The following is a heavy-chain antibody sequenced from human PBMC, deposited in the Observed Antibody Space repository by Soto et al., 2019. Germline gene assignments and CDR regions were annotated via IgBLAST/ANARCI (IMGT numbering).Heavy chain of an antibody. D-gene: IGHD6-13*01. V-gene: IGHV3-7*03. J-gene: IGHJ6*02. CDR1: GFTFSSYW. CDR3: ARGGQDSSSWWNYYYYGMDV. CDR2: IKQDGSEK. Sequence: GGSLRLSCAASGFTFSSYWMSWVRQAPGKGMEWVANIKQDGSEKYYVDSVKGRFTISRDNAKNSLYLQMNSLRAEDTAVYYCARGGQDSSSWWNYYYYGMDVWGQGTTVTVSS.